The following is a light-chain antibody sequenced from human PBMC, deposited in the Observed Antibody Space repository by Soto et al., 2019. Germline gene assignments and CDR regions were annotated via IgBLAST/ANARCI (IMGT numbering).Light chain of an antibody. CDR1: QTISNW. Sequence: DIQMTQSPATLSTSVGDXVTITCRASQTISNWLAWYQQKPGKAPKVLIFDASTLDGGVPSRFSGRRSGTDFTLTISSLQPSDFATYYCQQHNTYPLTFGGGTKVDIK. V-gene: IGKV1-5*01. CDR3: QQHNTYPLT. J-gene: IGKJ4*01. CDR2: DAS.